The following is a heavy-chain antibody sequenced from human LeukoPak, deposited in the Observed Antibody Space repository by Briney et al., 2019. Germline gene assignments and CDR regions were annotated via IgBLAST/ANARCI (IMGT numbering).Heavy chain of an antibody. CDR2: ISGSGGST. V-gene: IGHV3-23*01. CDR3: AKLYYYDSSGLTYYFDY. D-gene: IGHD3-22*01. J-gene: IGHJ4*02. Sequence: GGSLRLSCAASGFTFSSYAMSWVRQAPGKGLEWVSAISGSGGSTYYADSVKGRFTISRDNSKNTLYLQMNSLRAEDTAVYYCAKLYYYDSSGLTYYFDYWGQGTLVTVSS. CDR1: GFTFSSYA.